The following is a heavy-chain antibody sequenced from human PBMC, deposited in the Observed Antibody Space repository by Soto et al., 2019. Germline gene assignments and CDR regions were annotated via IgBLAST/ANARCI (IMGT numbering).Heavy chain of an antibody. CDR2: NRWNGEAV. CDR3: VKDGEAASPGWFDT. CDR1: GFTFEDFA. J-gene: IGHJ5*02. Sequence: GGSLRLSCSASGFTFEDFAMHWVRRVPGKGLEWVAGNRWNGEAVGYAASVKGRCTSSRDNAKKLLFLQMNSLRVDDTAVYYCVKDGEAASPGWFDTWGQGTQVTV. V-gene: IGHV3-9*01. D-gene: IGHD6-6*01.